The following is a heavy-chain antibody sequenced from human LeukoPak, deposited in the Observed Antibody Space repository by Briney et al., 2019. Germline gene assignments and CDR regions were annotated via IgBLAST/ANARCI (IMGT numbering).Heavy chain of an antibody. D-gene: IGHD2-2*02. CDR2: INPNSGGT. Sequence: VKVSCKASGYTFTIYYMHWVRQAPGQGLEWMGWINPNSGGTSYARRFQGRVTMTRDTSISTAYMELSRLTSDDTAVYYCARNPAYCTSTSCYNDYWGQGTLVTVSS. CDR1: GYTFTIYY. V-gene: IGHV1-2*02. J-gene: IGHJ4*02. CDR3: ARNPAYCTSTSCYNDY.